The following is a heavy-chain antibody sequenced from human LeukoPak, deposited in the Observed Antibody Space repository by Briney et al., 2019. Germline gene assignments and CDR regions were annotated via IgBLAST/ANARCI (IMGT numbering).Heavy chain of an antibody. Sequence: SQTLSLTCTVSGGSISSGGYYWSWIRQHPGKGLEWIGYIYYSGSTYYNPSLKSRVTISVDTSKNQFSLKLSSVTAADTAVYYCARVRYSSSSGGSKWFDYWGQGTLVIVSS. D-gene: IGHD6-6*01. CDR2: IYYSGST. CDR3: ARVRYSSSSGGSKWFDY. CDR1: GGSISSGGYY. J-gene: IGHJ4*02. V-gene: IGHV4-31*03.